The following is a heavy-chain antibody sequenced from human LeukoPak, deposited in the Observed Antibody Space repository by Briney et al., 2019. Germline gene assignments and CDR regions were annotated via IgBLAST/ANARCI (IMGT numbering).Heavy chain of an antibody. D-gene: IGHD3-22*01. CDR2: ISYDGSNK. CDR3: ARDPMIVVAHYYYYYGMDV. J-gene: IGHJ6*02. CDR1: GFTFSSYG. Sequence: PGGSLRLSCAASGFTFSSYGMHWVRQAPGKGLEWVAVISYDGSNKYYADSVKGRFTISRDNSKNTLYLQMNSLRAEDTAVYYCARDPMIVVAHYYYYYGMDVWGQGTTVTVSS. V-gene: IGHV3-30*03.